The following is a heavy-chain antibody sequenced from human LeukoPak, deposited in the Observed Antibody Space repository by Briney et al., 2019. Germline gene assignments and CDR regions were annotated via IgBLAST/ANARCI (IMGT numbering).Heavy chain of an antibody. CDR2: ISAYNGNT. CDR3: ARFLDYYGSGSYSY. CDR1: AYTFTSYG. V-gene: IGHV1-18*04. D-gene: IGHD3-10*01. J-gene: IGHJ4*02. Sequence: ASVTLSFTASAYTFTSYGISWVRQAPGQRLERMGWISAYNGNTNYAQKLQGRVTMTTDTSTSTAYMELRSLRSDDTAVYYCARFLDYYGSGSYSYWGQGTLVTVSS.